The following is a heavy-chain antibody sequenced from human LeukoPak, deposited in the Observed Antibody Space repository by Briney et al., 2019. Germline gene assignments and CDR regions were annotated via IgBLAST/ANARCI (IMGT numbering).Heavy chain of an antibody. CDR3: ARRGRYGAGPFGMDV. CDR1: GGSMSSYY. V-gene: IGHV4-59*08. Sequence: NTSETLSLTCTVSGGSMSSYYWSWIRQPPGKGLEWIGYIFYSGNANYNPSLKSRVTISVDTSKTQFSLRLSSVTAADTAVYYCARRGRYGAGPFGMDVWGQGTTVAVSS. CDR2: IFYSGNA. J-gene: IGHJ6*02. D-gene: IGHD3-10*01.